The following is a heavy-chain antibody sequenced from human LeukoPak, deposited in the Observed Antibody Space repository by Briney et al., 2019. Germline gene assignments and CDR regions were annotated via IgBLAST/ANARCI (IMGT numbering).Heavy chain of an antibody. J-gene: IGHJ4*02. V-gene: IGHV3-21*01. Sequence: GGSLRLSCAASGFTFSSYSMNWVRQAPGKGQEWVSSISSSSTYIYYADSVNGRFTISRDNAKNSLYLQMNSLRAEDTAVYYCARGDDYYDSSGYFDYWGQGTLVTVSS. D-gene: IGHD3-22*01. CDR2: ISSSSTYI. CDR3: ARGDDYYDSSGYFDY. CDR1: GFTFSSYS.